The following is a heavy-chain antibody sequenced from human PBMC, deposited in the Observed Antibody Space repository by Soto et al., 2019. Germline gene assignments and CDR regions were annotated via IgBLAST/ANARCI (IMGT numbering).Heavy chain of an antibody. D-gene: IGHD3-9*01. J-gene: IGHJ4*02. V-gene: IGHV3-30-3*01. CDR3: ARGAILTIDY. CDR2: ISYDGSNK. CDR1: GFTFSSYA. Sequence: QVQLVEAGGGVVQPGRSLRLSCAASGFTFSSYAMHSVRQAPGKGLERVAVISYDGSNKYYADSVKGRFTISRDNSKNALYLQMNSLRAEDAAVYYCARGAILTIDYWGQGTLVTVPS.